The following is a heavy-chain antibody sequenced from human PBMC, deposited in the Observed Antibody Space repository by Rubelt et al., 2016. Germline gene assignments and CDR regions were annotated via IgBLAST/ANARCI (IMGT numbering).Heavy chain of an antibody. D-gene: IGHD1-26*01. CDR1: GGSISSGGYY. J-gene: IGHJ5*02. Sequence: QVQLQESGPGLVKPSQTLSLTCTVSGGSISSGGYYWSWIRQHPGKGLEWIGYIYYSGSTYYNPSLKGLVTISVDTSKNQFSLKLSSVTAADTAVYYCARDEGGSYYRWFDPWGQGTLVTVSS. CDR2: IYYSGST. CDR3: ARDEGGSYYRWFDP. V-gene: IGHV4-31*01.